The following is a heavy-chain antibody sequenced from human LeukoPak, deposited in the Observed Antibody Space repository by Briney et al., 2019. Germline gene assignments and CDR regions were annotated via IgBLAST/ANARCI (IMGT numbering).Heavy chain of an antibody. CDR1: GYTFTSYD. CDR2: MNPNSGNT. V-gene: IGHV1-8*01. CDR3: AKDIDYGDYVVS. J-gene: IGHJ4*02. D-gene: IGHD4-17*01. Sequence: ASVKVSCKASGYTFTSYDINWVRQATGQGLEWMGWMNPNSGNTGYAQKFQGRVTMTRNTSISTAYMELSSLRSEDTAVYYCAKDIDYGDYVVSWGQGTLVTVSS.